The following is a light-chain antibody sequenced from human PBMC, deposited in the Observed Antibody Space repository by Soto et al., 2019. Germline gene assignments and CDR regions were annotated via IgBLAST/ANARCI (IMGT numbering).Light chain of an antibody. V-gene: IGLV2-14*01. CDR3: SSFASTYTYV. CDR2: EVN. CDR1: SSDVGFYNH. Sequence: QSVLTQPASVSGSPGQSITISCTGTSSDVGFYNHVSWYQQHPGKAPKLLIYEVNNRPSGVSHRFSGSKSGNTASLTISGLQAEDEADYYCSSFASTYTYVFGTGTKVTVL. J-gene: IGLJ1*01.